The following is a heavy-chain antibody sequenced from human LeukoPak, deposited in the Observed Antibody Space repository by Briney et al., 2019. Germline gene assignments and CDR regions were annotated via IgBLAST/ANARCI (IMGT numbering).Heavy chain of an antibody. J-gene: IGHJ3*02. D-gene: IGHD2-21*01. Sequence: SQTLSLTCTVSGGSISSGDYYWSWIRQPPGKGLEWIGYIYHSGSTYYNPSLKIRVTISVDTSKNQFSLKLSSVTAADTAVYYCAGLLAYCGGDCYLSDAFDIWGQGTMVTVSS. CDR1: GGSISSGDYY. V-gene: IGHV4-30-4*08. CDR2: IYHSGST. CDR3: AGLLAYCGGDCYLSDAFDI.